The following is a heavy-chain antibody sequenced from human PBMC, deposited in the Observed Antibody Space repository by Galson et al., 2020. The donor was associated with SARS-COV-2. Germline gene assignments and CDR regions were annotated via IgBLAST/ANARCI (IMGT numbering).Heavy chain of an antibody. CDR2: ISGSGAST. CDR3: AKPEVRQDYWYFDL. CDR1: GFTFSTYG. J-gene: IGHJ2*01. Sequence: GESLKISCAASGFTFSTYGMSWVRQAPGKGLEWVSNISGSGASTYYADSVKGQFTISRDNFKNTLYLRLNSLRAEDAAVYYCAKPEVRQDYWYFDLWGRGSLVTVSS. D-gene: IGHD1-1*01. V-gene: IGHV3-23*01.